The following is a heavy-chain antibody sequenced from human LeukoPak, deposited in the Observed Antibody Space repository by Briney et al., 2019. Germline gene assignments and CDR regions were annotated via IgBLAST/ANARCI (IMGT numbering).Heavy chain of an antibody. CDR2: ISGSGGGT. D-gene: IGHD6-13*01. J-gene: IGHJ6*02. CDR3: AKAPRAAAGTYNGMDV. CDR1: GFTFSSYA. V-gene: IGHV3-23*01. Sequence: GGSLRLSCAASGFTFSSYAMSWVRQAPGKGLEWVSAISGSGGGTYYADSVKGRFTISRDNSKNTLYLQMNSLRAEDTAVYYCAKAPRAAAGTYNGMDVRGQGTTVTVSS.